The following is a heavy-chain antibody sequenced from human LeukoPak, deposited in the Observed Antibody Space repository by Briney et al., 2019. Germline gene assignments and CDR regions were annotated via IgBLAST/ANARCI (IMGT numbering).Heavy chain of an antibody. D-gene: IGHD2-2*01. J-gene: IGHJ4*02. CDR3: ARRYCSSTSCYAFDD. V-gene: IGHV3-21*01. CDR2: ISSSGSHM. CDR1: GFTFSSYS. Sequence: PGGSLRLSCAASGFTFSSYSMNWVRQAPGKGLEWVSSISSSGSHMYYADSVKGRFTISRDNAKNSLYLQMNSLRAEDTAVYYCARRYCSSTSCYAFDDWGQGTLVTVSS.